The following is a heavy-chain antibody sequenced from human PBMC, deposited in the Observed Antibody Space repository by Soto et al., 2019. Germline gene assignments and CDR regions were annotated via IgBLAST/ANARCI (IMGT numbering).Heavy chain of an antibody. CDR2: IRSKSYSFTT. D-gene: IGHD3-3*01. CDR1: GFTFSDHY. Sequence: EVQLVESGGGLVQPGGSLRLSCAAFGFTFSDHYMDWVRQAPGKGLEWVGRIRSKSYSFTTEYAPSVKGRFTISIDDSKNSLYLQMKSLQTDDTAVYYCSTLPRSGFYLDYWGQGTLVTVSS. CDR3: STLPRSGFYLDY. J-gene: IGHJ4*02. V-gene: IGHV3-72*01.